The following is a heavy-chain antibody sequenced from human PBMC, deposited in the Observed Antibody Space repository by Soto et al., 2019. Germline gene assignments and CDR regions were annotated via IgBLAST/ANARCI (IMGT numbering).Heavy chain of an antibody. CDR1: GFTFSSYC. D-gene: IGHD3-10*01. J-gene: IGHJ6*02. CDR2: ISYDGSNK. V-gene: IGHV3-30*18. CDR3: SKDTLWFGELLSSMPHYGMDV. Sequence: GGSLRLSCAASGFTFSSYCIHWVRQAPCKGLEWVAVISYDGSNKYYADSVKGRFTISRDNSKNTLYLQMNSLRAEDTAVYYCSKDTLWFGELLSSMPHYGMDVSGQGTTLTLSS.